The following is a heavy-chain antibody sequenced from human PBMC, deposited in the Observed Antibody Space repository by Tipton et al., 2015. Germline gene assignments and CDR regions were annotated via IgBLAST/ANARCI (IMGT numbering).Heavy chain of an antibody. CDR1: GFSFNTYY. J-gene: IGHJ4*02. Sequence: SLRLSCAASGFSFNTYYMSWVRQAPGKGLEWVSYISSSSTTIYYADSVKGRFTISRDNAKNSLYLQMNSLRAEDTAVYYCAKDHKDGYSFDYWGQGTLVTVSS. CDR3: AKDHKDGYSFDY. CDR2: ISSSSTTI. V-gene: IGHV3-48*01. D-gene: IGHD5-24*01.